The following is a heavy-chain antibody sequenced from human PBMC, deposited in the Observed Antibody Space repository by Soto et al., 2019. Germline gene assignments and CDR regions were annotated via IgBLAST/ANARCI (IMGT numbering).Heavy chain of an antibody. Sequence: QVQLQESGPGLVKPSQTLSLACTVSGGSVGSGEYYYSWIRQPPGKGLEWIGYIYDSGNTNYTPSLKVRVTMPLDRPNNPVSLRLTSVPAADTAVYLLGRDVAHGYTENVWGQGTMVTVSS. D-gene: IGHD5-18*01. V-gene: IGHV4-30-4*01. CDR2: IYDSGNT. CDR1: GGSVGSGEYY. J-gene: IGHJ3*01. CDR3: GRDVAHGYTENV.